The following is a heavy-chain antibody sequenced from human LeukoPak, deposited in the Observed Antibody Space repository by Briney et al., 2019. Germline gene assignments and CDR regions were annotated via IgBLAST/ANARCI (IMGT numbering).Heavy chain of an antibody. D-gene: IGHD3-10*01. J-gene: IGHJ3*02. Sequence: SSETLSLTCAVYGGSFSGYYWSWIRQPPGKGLEWIGEINHSGSTNYNPSLKSRVTISVDTPKNQFSLKLSSVTAADTAVYYCARYRVTFTMVRGVLYDAFDIWGQGTMVTVSS. CDR3: ARYRVTFTMVRGVLYDAFDI. CDR1: GGSFSGYY. CDR2: INHSGST. V-gene: IGHV4-34*01.